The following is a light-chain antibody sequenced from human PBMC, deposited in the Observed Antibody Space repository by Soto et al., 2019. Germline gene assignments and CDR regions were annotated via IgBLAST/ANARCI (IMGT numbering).Light chain of an antibody. CDR1: SSNIGSNY. J-gene: IGLJ1*01. Sequence: QSVLTQPPSASGTPAQRVTISCTGSSSNIGSNYVYWYQQLPGTAPKLLIYRNNQRPSGVPDRFSGSKSGTSASLAISGLRSEDEADYYCAAWDDSLSAYYVFGTGTKVTVL. V-gene: IGLV1-47*01. CDR3: AAWDDSLSAYYV. CDR2: RNN.